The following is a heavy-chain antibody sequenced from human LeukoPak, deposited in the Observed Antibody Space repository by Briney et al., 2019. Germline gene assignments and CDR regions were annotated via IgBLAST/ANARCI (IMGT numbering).Heavy chain of an antibody. CDR3: ARDWENCTNGVCYGYYYYGMDV. D-gene: IGHD2-8*01. Sequence: GASVKVSCKASGYTFTSYGISWVRQAPGQGLEWMGWISAYNGNTNYAQKLQGRVTMTTDTSTSTAYMELRSLRSEDTAVYYCARDWENCTNGVCYGYYYYGMDVWGQGTTVTVSS. CDR2: ISAYNGNT. CDR1: GYTFTSYG. J-gene: IGHJ6*02. V-gene: IGHV1-18*01.